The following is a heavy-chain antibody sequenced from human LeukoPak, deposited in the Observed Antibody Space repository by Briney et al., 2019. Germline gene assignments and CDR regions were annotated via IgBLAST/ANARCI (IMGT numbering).Heavy chain of an antibody. CDR1: GLTFNSYG. J-gene: IGHJ3*01. V-gene: IGHV3-30*02. D-gene: IGHD5-24*01. Sequence: GGSLRLSCAASGLTFNSYGMNWVRQAPGKGLEWVAFIRYDGSNKYYADSVKGRFIISRDNSKNTLYLQMNSLRAEDTALYYCAKRIEMATKISGALDVWGQGTMVTVSS. CDR3: AKRIEMATKISGALDV. CDR2: IRYDGSNK.